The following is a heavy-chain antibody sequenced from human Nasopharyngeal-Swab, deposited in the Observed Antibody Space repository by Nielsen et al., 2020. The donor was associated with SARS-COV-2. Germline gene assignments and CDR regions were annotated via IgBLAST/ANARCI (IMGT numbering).Heavy chain of an antibody. D-gene: IGHD3-3*01. J-gene: IGHJ4*02. CDR1: GDSISSGHSS. V-gene: IGHV4-30-4*07. Sequence: SETLSLTCAVSGDSISSGHSSWSWFRQPPGKGLEWFGYVYDSGTTYYNPSLQSRLSISMDTSKNQFSLKLTSMTAADTGVYYCARGRLHFLEPRLDYWGQGTLVTVSS. CDR2: VYDSGTT. CDR3: ARGRLHFLEPRLDY.